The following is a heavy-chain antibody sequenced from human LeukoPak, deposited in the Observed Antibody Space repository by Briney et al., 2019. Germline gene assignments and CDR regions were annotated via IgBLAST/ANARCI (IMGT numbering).Heavy chain of an antibody. CDR1: GGSISNYY. J-gene: IGHJ4*02. D-gene: IGHD4/OR15-4a*01. CDR2: IYNSGSN. CDR3: AGVANYRSGERLDY. V-gene: IGHV4-4*07. Sequence: SETLSLTCTVSGGSISNYYWSWIRQPAGKGLEWIGRIYNSGSNNYNPSLKSRVTMSVGTSKNQFSLKLRSVTAADTAVYYCAGVANYRSGERLDYWGQGTLVTVSS.